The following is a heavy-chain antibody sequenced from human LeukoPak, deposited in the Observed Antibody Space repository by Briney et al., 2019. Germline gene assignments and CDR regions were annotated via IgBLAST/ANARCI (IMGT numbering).Heavy chain of an antibody. D-gene: IGHD3-16*01. V-gene: IGHV3-23*01. CDR1: GFIFNDFA. J-gene: IGHJ4*02. CDR3: AKDFRGAGYYFDY. CDR2: ISGDGSNT. Sequence: GGSLRLSCTASGFIFNDFAMSWVRQAPGKGLEWVSAISGDGSNTYYADSVKGRFTISRDNSKNTLYLQMNSLRAEDTAVYYCAKDFRGAGYYFDYWGQGTLVTVSS.